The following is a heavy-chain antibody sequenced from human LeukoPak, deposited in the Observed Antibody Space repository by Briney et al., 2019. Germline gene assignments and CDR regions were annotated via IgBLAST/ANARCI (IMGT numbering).Heavy chain of an antibody. D-gene: IGHD6-6*01. V-gene: IGHV3-23*01. CDR2: ISGSGGST. CDR3: AKSSGYYYGMDV. CDR1: GFTFSSYS. Sequence: QPGGSLRLSCAASGFTFSSYSMNWVRQAPGKGLERVSAISGSGGSTYYADSVKGRFTISRDNSKNTLYLQMNSLRAEDTAVYYCAKSSGYYYGMDVWGQGTTVTVSS. J-gene: IGHJ6*02.